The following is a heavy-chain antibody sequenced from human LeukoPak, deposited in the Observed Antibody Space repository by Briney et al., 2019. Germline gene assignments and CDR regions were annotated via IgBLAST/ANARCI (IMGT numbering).Heavy chain of an antibody. CDR1: GYSFTSYW. J-gene: IGHJ3*02. CDR3: ARVSKLAVAGRGAFDI. Sequence: GESLKITCMGSGYSFTSYWIGWVRQMPGKGLEWMGIIYPGDSDTRYSPSFQGQVTISADKSISTAYLQWSSLKASDTAMYYCARVSKLAVAGRGAFDIWGQGTMVTVSS. D-gene: IGHD6-19*01. CDR2: IYPGDSDT. V-gene: IGHV5-51*01.